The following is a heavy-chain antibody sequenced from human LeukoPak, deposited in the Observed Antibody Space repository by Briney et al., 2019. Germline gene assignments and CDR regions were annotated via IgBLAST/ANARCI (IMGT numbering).Heavy chain of an antibody. V-gene: IGHV3-23*01. Sequence: PGGSLRLSCAASGFTFSSYAMSWVRQAPGKGLEWVSAISGSGGSTYYADSVKGRFTISRDNSKNTLYLQMNSLRAEDTAVYYCAKDLRYSSSWYGDGLFDYWGQGTLVTVSS. J-gene: IGHJ4*02. CDR1: GFTFSSYA. CDR3: AKDLRYSSSWYGDGLFDY. CDR2: ISGSGGST. D-gene: IGHD6-13*01.